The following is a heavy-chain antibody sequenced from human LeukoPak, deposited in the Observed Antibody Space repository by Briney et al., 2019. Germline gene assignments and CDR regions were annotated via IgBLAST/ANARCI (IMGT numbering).Heavy chain of an antibody. CDR3: TNTL. J-gene: IGHJ3*01. CDR1: GITFSRYG. V-gene: IGHV3-30*02. Sequence: TGGSLRLSCAASGITFSRYGMHWVRQAPGKGLEWVTFIRYDGSIKYYADSVKGRFTMSRDNSKNTLYLQMNSLRAEDTSIYYCTNTLWGQGTMVTVSS. CDR2: IRYDGSIK.